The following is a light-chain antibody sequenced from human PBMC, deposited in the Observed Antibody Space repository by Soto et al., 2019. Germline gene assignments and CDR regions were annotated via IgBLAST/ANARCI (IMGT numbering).Light chain of an antibody. V-gene: IGKV3-15*01. J-gene: IGKJ4*01. CDR3: QQYIRWPLT. CDR1: QSVSSN. Sequence: IGMKHSPATLSVSTGERATLSCRASQSVSSNLAWYQQKPGQAPRLLIYGASTRATGTPARFSGSGSGTEFTLTISSLQSEDYAVYFCQQYIRWPLTFGG. CDR2: GAS.